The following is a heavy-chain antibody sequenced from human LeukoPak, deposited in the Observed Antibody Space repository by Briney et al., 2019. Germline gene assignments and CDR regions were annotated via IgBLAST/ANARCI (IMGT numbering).Heavy chain of an antibody. CDR3: ARESPYSSSWYRAAFDI. CDR2: ISSSSSYI. V-gene: IGHV3-21*01. Sequence: GGSLRLSCAASGFTFSSYSMNWVRQAPGKGLEWVSSISSSSSYIYYADSVKGRFTISRDNAKNSLYLQMDSLRAEDTAVYYCARESPYSSSWYRAAFDIWGQGTMVTVSS. J-gene: IGHJ3*02. D-gene: IGHD6-13*01. CDR1: GFTFSSYS.